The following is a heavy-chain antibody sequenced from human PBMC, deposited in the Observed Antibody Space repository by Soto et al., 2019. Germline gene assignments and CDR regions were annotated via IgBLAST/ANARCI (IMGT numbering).Heavy chain of an antibody. D-gene: IGHD4-17*01. CDR1: GFTFSSYS. Sequence: GGSLRLSCAASGFTFSSYSMNWVRQAPGKGLEWVSSISSSSSYIYYADSVKGRFTISRDNAKNSLYLQMNSLRAEDTAVYYCARDHNYGDHGGDDYWGQGTLVTVSS. V-gene: IGHV3-21*01. CDR2: ISSSSSYI. CDR3: ARDHNYGDHGGDDY. J-gene: IGHJ4*02.